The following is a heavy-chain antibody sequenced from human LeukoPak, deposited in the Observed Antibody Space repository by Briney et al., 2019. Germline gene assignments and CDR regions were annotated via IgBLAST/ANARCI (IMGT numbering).Heavy chain of an antibody. CDR1: GFTLRNYA. CDR2: ISYDETNK. Sequence: GKSLRLSCGASGFTLRNYAVHWVRQAPGKGLEWVAFISYDETNKYYADSVQGRFTISRDISQNTLSLQMNRLTYDDTALYFCARVRDGSVRGAFDIWGQGTLVTVSS. CDR3: ARVRDGSVRGAFDI. D-gene: IGHD5-24*01. J-gene: IGHJ3*02. V-gene: IGHV3-30-3*01.